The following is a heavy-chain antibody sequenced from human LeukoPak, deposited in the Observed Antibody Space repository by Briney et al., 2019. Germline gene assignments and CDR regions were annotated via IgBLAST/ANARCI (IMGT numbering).Heavy chain of an antibody. CDR1: GYTFSSYG. D-gene: IGHD5-24*01. J-gene: IGHJ4*02. Sequence: ASVKVSCKASGYTFSSYGISWVRRAPGQGLEWMGWISAYNGNRDYAQKLQGRVTMTTDTSTSTAYMELRSLRSDDTAVYYCAREGRDGYNRYDNWGQGTLVTVSS. V-gene: IGHV1-18*01. CDR3: AREGRDGYNRYDN. CDR2: ISAYNGNR.